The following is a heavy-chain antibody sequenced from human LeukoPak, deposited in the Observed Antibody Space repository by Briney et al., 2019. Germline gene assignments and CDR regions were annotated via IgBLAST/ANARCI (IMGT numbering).Heavy chain of an antibody. J-gene: IGHJ4*02. Sequence: GESLKISCKGSGYNFTNYWIGWVRQLPGKGLEWMGIIYLGDSDTRYSPSFQGQVTISADKPISTAYLQWSSLKASDTAMYYCVRLYCSGGRCYFGFDYWGQGTLVTVSS. V-gene: IGHV5-51*01. D-gene: IGHD2-15*01. CDR2: IYLGDSDT. CDR3: VRLYCSGGRCYFGFDY. CDR1: GYNFTNYW.